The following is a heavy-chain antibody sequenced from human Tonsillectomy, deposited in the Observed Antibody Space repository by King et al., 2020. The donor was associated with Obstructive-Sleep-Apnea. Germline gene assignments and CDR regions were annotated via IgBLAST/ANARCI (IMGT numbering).Heavy chain of an antibody. D-gene: IGHD3-22*01. Sequence: VQLQESGPGLVNPSETLSLTCSVSGDSIISNYWSCIRQPAVVVLDWVGRIYSDGRTNSNPALKSRVTMSLDTSKNPFSLKLSSVTAADTAVYFCAREDRYSSGYYSLYYFDFWGQGTLVTVSS. J-gene: IGHJ4*02. CDR3: AREDRYSSGYYSLYYFDF. CDR2: IYSDGRT. V-gene: IGHV4-4*07. CDR1: GDSIISNY.